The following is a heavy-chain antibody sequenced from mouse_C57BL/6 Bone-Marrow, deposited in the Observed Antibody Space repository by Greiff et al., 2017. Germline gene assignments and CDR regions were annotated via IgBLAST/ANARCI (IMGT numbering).Heavy chain of an antibody. CDR3: ARRWLLPDY. J-gene: IGHJ2*01. CDR1: GYTFTSYW. D-gene: IGHD2-3*01. Sequence: VQLQQPGAELVRPGTSVKLSCKASGYTFTSYWMHWVKQRPGQGLEWIGVIDPSDSYTNYNQKFKGKATLTVDTSSSTAYMQLSSLTSEDSAVYYCARRWLLPDYWGQGTTLTVSS. V-gene: IGHV1-59*01. CDR2: IDPSDSYT.